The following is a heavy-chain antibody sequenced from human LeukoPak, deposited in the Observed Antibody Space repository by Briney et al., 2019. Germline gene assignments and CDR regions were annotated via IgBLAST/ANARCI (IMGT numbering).Heavy chain of an antibody. D-gene: IGHD1-1*01. Sequence: GGSLRLSCAASGFTFSSYPMSWIRQAPGKGLEWVSGIGGSGADTYYADSVKGRFTISRDNSKNTLFLQMDSLRAEDTAVYYCGKDRQLDCWGQGTLVTVSS. V-gene: IGHV3-23*01. CDR3: GKDRQLDC. CDR2: IGGSGADT. CDR1: GFTFSSYP. J-gene: IGHJ4*02.